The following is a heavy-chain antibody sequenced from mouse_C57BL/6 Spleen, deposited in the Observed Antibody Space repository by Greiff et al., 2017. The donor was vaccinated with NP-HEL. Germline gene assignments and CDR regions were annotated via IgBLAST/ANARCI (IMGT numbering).Heavy chain of an antibody. D-gene: IGHD1-1*01. CDR3: AREKNYGSRGGAMDY. V-gene: IGHV1-52*01. Sequence: VQLQQPGAELVRPGSSVKLSCKASGYTFTSYWMHWVKQRPIQGLEWIGNIDPSDSETHYNQKFKDKATLTVDKSSSTAYMQLSSPTSEDSAVYYCAREKNYGSRGGAMDYWGQGTSVTVSS. CDR1: GYTFTSYW. CDR2: IDPSDSET. J-gene: IGHJ4*01.